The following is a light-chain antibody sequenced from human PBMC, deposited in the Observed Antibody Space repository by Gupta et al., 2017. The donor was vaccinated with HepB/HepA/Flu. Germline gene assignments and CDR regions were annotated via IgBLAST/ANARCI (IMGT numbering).Light chain of an antibody. CDR3: RQSYSTPWT. Sequence: DIQMTPSPSSLSASVGDRVTITCRASQSISSYLNWYQQKPGKAPKLLIYAASSLKSGVPSRFSGSGSWTDVTLTISSLQPEDFATYYCRQSYSTPWTFGQGTKVEIK. V-gene: IGKV1-39*01. CDR2: AAS. CDR1: QSISSY. J-gene: IGKJ1*01.